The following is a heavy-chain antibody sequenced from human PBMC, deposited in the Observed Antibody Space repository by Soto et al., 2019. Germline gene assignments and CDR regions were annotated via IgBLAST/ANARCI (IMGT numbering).Heavy chain of an antibody. Sequence: QVQLAQSGAEVRKPGSSVKVSCGASGGSFSDFAFSWVRQAPGQGLEWMGGIIPMFAASKYAQRFQDRVTSTADESTDTSYLALSSLTSADTATYYCARGGIVAVPAGLSSNRCYTNYRFDSWGQGTLVTVSS. D-gene: IGHD2-15*01. CDR1: GGSFSDFA. J-gene: IGHJ4*02. CDR3: ARGGIVAVPAGLSSNRCYTNYRFDS. CDR2: IIPMFAAS. V-gene: IGHV1-69*01.